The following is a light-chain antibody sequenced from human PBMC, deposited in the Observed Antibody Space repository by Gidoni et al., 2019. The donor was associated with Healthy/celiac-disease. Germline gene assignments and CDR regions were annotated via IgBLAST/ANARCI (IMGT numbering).Light chain of an antibody. Sequence: SYQLTQPPSVSVSPGQTASITCPGDKLGDKYACWYQQNPGQSPVLVIYQDSKRPSGIPERFSGSNSGNTATLTISGTQAMDEADYYCQAWDSTVVFGGGTKLTVL. CDR1: KLGDKY. V-gene: IGLV3-1*01. CDR2: QDS. CDR3: QAWDSTVV. J-gene: IGLJ2*01.